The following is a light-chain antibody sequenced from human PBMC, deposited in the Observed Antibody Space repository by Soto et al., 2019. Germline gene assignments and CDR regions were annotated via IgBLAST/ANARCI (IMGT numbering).Light chain of an antibody. CDR2: AAS. CDR3: QQYGSSPWT. J-gene: IGKJ1*01. Sequence: EIVLTQSPGTLSLSPGERATLSCRASQSISNNYLAWYRQKPGQAPRLLIYAASSRATGIPDRFSGGGSGTDFTLTINRLEPEDFVLYYCQQYGSSPWTFGQGTKVEIK. V-gene: IGKV3-20*01. CDR1: QSISNNY.